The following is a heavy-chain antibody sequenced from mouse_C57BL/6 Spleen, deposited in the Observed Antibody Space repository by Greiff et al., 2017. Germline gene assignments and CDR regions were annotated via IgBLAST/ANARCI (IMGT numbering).Heavy chain of an antibody. J-gene: IGHJ4*01. D-gene: IGHD2-4*01. V-gene: IGHV1-19*01. CDR3: ARTMITHYAMDY. Sequence: EVQLQQSGPVLVKPGASVKMSCKASGYTFTDYYMNWVKQSNGKSLEWIGVINPYNGGTSYNQKFKGKSTLTVDKSSSTAYMELNSLTSEDSAVYYCARTMITHYAMDYWGQGTSVTVSS. CDR1: GYTFTDYY. CDR2: INPYNGGT.